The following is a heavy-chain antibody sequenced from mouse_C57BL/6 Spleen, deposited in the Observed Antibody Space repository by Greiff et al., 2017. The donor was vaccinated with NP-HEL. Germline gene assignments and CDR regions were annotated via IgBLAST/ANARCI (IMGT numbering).Heavy chain of an antibody. V-gene: IGHV1-61*01. CDR3: ARKGGYYAMDY. Sequence: QVQLQQPGAELVRPGSSVKLSCKASGYTFTSYWMDWVKQRPGQGLEWIGNIYPSDSETHYNQKFKDKATLTVDKSSSTAYMQLSSLTSEDSAVYYCARKGGYYAMDYWGQGTSVTVSS. CDR1: GYTFTSYW. CDR2: IYPSDSET. J-gene: IGHJ4*01.